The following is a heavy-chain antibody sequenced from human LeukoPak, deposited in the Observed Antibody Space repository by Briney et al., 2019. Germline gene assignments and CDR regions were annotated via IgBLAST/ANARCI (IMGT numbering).Heavy chain of an antibody. CDR3: ARDSIVVVVAATELDY. V-gene: IGHV3-30*04. Sequence: ESGGSLRLSCAASGFTFSSYAMHWVRQAPGKGLEWGAVISYDGSNKYYADSVKGRFTISRDNSKNTLYLQMNSLRAEDTAVYYCARDSIVVVVAATELDYWGQGTLVTVSS. J-gene: IGHJ4*02. D-gene: IGHD2-15*01. CDR2: ISYDGSNK. CDR1: GFTFSSYA.